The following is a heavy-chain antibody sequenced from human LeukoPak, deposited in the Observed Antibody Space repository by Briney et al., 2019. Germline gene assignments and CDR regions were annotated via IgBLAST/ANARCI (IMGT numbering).Heavy chain of an antibody. CDR2: IYYSGST. Sequence: SETLSLTCAVYGGSFSGYYWSWIRQPPGKGLEWIGYIYYSGSTNYNPPLKSRVTISVDTSKNQFSLKLSSVTAADTAVYYCARDDTAMVGGFDYWGQGTLVTVSS. CDR1: GGSFSGYY. V-gene: IGHV4-59*01. J-gene: IGHJ4*02. D-gene: IGHD5-18*01. CDR3: ARDDTAMVGGFDY.